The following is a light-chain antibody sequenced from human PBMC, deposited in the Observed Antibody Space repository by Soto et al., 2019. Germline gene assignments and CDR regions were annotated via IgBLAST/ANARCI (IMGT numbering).Light chain of an antibody. Sequence: DIQMTQSPSSLSASVGDRFTVTCQASQDITNYLSWYQQKPGKAPKLLIYDASNLEVGVPSRFVGRGSGTDFSLTINSLQPEDFATYFCQQYGDLHLTFSGGTKVDIK. CDR1: QDITNY. CDR2: DAS. CDR3: QQYGDLHLT. V-gene: IGKV1-33*01. J-gene: IGKJ4*01.